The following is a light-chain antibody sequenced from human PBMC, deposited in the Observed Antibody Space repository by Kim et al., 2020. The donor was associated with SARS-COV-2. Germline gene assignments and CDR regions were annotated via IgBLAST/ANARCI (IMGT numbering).Light chain of an antibody. CDR3: QERITQFT. CDR1: QSVRSY. J-gene: IGKJ4*01. Sequence: SFSPGESPTLSFMAIQSVRSYLSWYHLQPGQAPRLLIYDASNRAAGIPVRFSGNGSGTDFTLTITSLEPEDFAVYYCQERITQFTFGGGTKVDIK. CDR2: DAS. V-gene: IGKV3-11*01.